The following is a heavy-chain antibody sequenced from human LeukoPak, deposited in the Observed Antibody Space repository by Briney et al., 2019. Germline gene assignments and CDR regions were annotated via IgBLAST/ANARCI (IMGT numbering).Heavy chain of an antibody. V-gene: IGHV1-18*01. CDR1: GYTFTSYD. Sequence: ASVKVSCKTSGYTFTSYDISWVRQAPGQGPERLGWINTNTGNTHYAKSLQDRVTLTTDTSTSTAYMELRSLKSDDTAVYYCARGVSGATPHWGQGTLVIVSS. CDR2: INTNTGNT. J-gene: IGHJ4*02. CDR3: ARGVSGATPH. D-gene: IGHD2-15*01.